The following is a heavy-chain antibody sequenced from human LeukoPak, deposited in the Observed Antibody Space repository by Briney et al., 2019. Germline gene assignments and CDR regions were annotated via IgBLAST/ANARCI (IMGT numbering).Heavy chain of an antibody. V-gene: IGHV3-74*01. CDR2: ISRDGSRS. J-gene: IGHJ4*02. Sequence: PGGSLRLACAASGLHLSSYWMDSVRQAPGKGLGWVLRISRDGSRSSYAACVKGRSPVTRDNTKLTLYRQTNSLRAQDQIVDCCARDHYSSSWYWGERSPVTVS. CDR1: GLHLSSYW. D-gene: IGHD6-13*01. CDR3: ARDHYSSSWY.